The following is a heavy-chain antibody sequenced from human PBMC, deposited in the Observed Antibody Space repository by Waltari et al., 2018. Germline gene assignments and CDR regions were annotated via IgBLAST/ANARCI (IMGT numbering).Heavy chain of an antibody. CDR2: VHHSGKT. Sequence: QVQLQESGQGLVKPSGTLSLTCAVSGDSVSGHYWWSWVSQSPEKGLEWIGQVHHSGKTHYNPSIQSRVTISVDSPKNQFSLTLKSVTAADTAVYYCAGDRAIGLFFDYWGRGTLVTVSS. CDR1: GDSVSGHYW. J-gene: IGHJ4*02. V-gene: IGHV4-4*02. CDR3: AGDRAIGLFFDY. D-gene: IGHD2-2*01.